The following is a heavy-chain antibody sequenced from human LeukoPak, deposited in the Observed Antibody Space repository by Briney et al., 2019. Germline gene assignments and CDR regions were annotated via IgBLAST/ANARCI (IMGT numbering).Heavy chain of an antibody. Sequence: GSLRLPCPASGFPFSSYDMRWVRQPPGKGLEWVSAFSGIGGSTYYADSVKGRFTLSRDNSKNTLYLQMNGLRAEDTAVYYCAKDRYYDSSGYYGWFDPWGQGTLVTVSS. V-gene: IGHV3-23*01. CDR3: AKDRYYDSSGYYGWFDP. CDR2: FSGIGGST. J-gene: IGHJ5*02. D-gene: IGHD3-22*01. CDR1: GFPFSSYD.